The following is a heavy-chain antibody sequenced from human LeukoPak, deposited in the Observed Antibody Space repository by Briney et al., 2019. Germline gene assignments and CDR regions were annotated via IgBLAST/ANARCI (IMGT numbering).Heavy chain of an antibody. V-gene: IGHV1-69*04. CDR1: GGTFSSYA. CDR2: IIPILGIA. J-gene: IGHJ4*02. CDR3: ARAKVTMVRGDNFDY. Sequence: GASVKVSCEASGGTFSSYAISWVRQAPGQGLEWMGRIIPILGIANYAQKFQGRVTITADKSTSTAYMELSSLRSEDTAVYYCARAKVTMVRGDNFDYWGQGTLGTVSS. D-gene: IGHD3-10*01.